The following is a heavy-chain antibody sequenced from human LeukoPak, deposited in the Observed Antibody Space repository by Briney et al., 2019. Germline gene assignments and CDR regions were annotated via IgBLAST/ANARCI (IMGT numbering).Heavy chain of an antibody. V-gene: IGHV3-33*06. CDR2: IWYDGSNK. D-gene: IGHD2-2*01. CDR1: GFTFSSYG. CDR3: AKDHAWYCSSTSCFSYYFDY. J-gene: IGHJ4*02. Sequence: PGGSLRLSCAASGFTFSSYGMHWVRQAPGKGLEWVAVIWYDGSNKYYAESVKGRFTISRDNSKNTLYLQMSSLRGEDTAVYYCAKDHAWYCSSTSCFSYYFDYWGQGTLVTVSS.